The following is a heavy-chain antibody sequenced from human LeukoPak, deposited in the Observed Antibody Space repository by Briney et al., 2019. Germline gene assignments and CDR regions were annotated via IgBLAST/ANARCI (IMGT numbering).Heavy chain of an antibody. D-gene: IGHD1-26*01. J-gene: IGHJ4*02. CDR3: ARDEWELLITLNY. Sequence: SVKVSCKASGGTFSSYAISWVRQAPGQGLEWMGRIIPILGIANYAQKLQGRVTITADKSTSTAYMELSSLRSEDTAVYYCARDEWELLITLNYWGQGTLVTVSS. CDR2: IIPILGIA. CDR1: GGTFSSYA. V-gene: IGHV1-69*04.